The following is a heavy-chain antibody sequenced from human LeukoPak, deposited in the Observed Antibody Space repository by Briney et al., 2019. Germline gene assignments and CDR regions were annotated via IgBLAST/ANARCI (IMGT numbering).Heavy chain of an antibody. J-gene: IGHJ4*02. CDR1: GFTFSSYW. CDR2: INQDGSEK. Sequence: LAGGSLRLSCEASGFTFSSYWMSWVRQAPGKGLERVANINQDGSEKYYVDSVKGRFTVSRDNAKNSVYPQMNSLRAEDTAVYYCARDDSSAHYYFDHWGQGTPVTVSS. V-gene: IGHV3-7*01. D-gene: IGHD3-22*01. CDR3: ARDDSSAHYYFDH.